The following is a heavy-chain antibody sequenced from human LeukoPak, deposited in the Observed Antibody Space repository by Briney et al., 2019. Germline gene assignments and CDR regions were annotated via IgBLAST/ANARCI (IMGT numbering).Heavy chain of an antibody. J-gene: IGHJ4*02. D-gene: IGHD1-26*01. V-gene: IGHV1-2*02. CDR3: ARDAWLVGATNLYYFDH. CDR1: EYTFTDYY. Sequence: ASVKVSCKASEYTFTDYYMHWVRQAPGQGLEWLGWINPKSGVTNYAQKFRGRVTMTRDPSISSAYMELNSLRSDDTAVYYCARDAWLVGATNLYYFDHWGQGTLVTVSS. CDR2: INPKSGVT.